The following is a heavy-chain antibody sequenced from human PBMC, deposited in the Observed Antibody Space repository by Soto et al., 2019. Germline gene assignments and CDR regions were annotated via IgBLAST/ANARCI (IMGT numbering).Heavy chain of an antibody. CDR1: GFTFGTFA. D-gene: IGHD5-12*01. Sequence: PGGSLTLSCAASGFTFGTFAMSWVRQAPGKGLEWVSAISNSGGSSHYADSVRGRFTIPRDNSKETLSLQMNSLRAEDTAIFYCAKLKTYYDYGCSYPGFIDFWGQGTMVTVYS. J-gene: IGHJ4*02. V-gene: IGHV3-23*01. CDR3: AKLKTYYDYGCSYPGFIDF. CDR2: ISNSGGSS.